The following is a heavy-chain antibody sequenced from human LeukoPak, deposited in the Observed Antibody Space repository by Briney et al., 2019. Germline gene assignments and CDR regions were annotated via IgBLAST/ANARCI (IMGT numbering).Heavy chain of an antibody. CDR3: AKDVPNCYDRGVLDY. J-gene: IGHJ4*02. V-gene: IGHV3-30-3*01. CDR1: GFTFSSYA. D-gene: IGHD3-22*01. CDR2: ISYDGSNK. Sequence: GGSLRLSCAASGFTFSSYAMHWVRQASGKGLEWVAVISYDGSNKYYADSVKGRFTISRDNSKNTLYLQMNSLRAEDTAVYYCAKDVPNCYDRGVLDYWGQGTLVTVSS.